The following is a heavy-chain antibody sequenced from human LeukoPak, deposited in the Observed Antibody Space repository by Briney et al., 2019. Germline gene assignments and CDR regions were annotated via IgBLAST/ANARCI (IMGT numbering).Heavy chain of an antibody. J-gene: IGHJ3*02. V-gene: IGHV3-21*01. CDR3: ARVWEQQLVTGAFDI. Sequence: TGGSLRLSCAASGFTFSSYSMNWVRQAPGKGLEWVSSISSSSSSYIYYADSVKGRFTISRDNAKNSLYLQMNSLRAEDTAVYYCARVWEQQLVTGAFDIWGQGTMVTVSS. CDR1: GFTFSSYS. CDR2: ISSSSSSYI. D-gene: IGHD6-13*01.